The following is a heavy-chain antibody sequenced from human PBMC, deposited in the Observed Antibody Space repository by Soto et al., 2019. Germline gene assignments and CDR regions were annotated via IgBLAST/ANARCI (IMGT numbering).Heavy chain of an antibody. CDR2: LYQGLSI. CDR3: ARGRGYSYGFLDY. Sequence: SETLSLTCAVYSGSFSGYYWSWIRQPPGKGLEWIGELYQGLSIVYNPSLKSRVTISVDTSKNQFSLKLNSVTAADTAVYYCARGRGYSYGFLDYWGQGTLVTVSS. CDR1: SGSFSGYY. V-gene: IGHV4-34*01. D-gene: IGHD5-18*01. J-gene: IGHJ4*02.